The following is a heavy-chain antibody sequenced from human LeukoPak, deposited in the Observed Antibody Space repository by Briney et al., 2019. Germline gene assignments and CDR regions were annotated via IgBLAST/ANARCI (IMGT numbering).Heavy chain of an antibody. Sequence: SETLSLTCTVSGGSISSHYWSWIRQPPGKGLEWIGYIYDSGSINYNPSLKSRVTVSVDTSKNQFSLKLSSVTAADTAVYYCARQDQGSSGYGVLFDYWGQGTLVTVSS. CDR2: IYDSGSI. CDR1: GGSISSHY. V-gene: IGHV4-59*08. J-gene: IGHJ4*02. D-gene: IGHD3-22*01. CDR3: ARQDQGSSGYGVLFDY.